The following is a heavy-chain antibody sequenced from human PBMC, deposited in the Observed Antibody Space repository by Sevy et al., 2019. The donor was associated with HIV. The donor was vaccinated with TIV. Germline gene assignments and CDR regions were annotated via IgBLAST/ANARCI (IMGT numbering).Heavy chain of an antibody. CDR2: ISSSSSYI. D-gene: IGHD3-10*01. CDR1: GFTFSSYS. CDR3: AGETMVRGVISD. J-gene: IGHJ4*02. Sequence: GGSLRLSCAASGFTFSSYSMNWVRQAPGKGLEWVSSISSSSSYIYYADSVKGRFTISRDNAKNSLYLQMNSLRAEDTAVYYCAGETMVRGVISDWGQGTPVTVSS. V-gene: IGHV3-21*01.